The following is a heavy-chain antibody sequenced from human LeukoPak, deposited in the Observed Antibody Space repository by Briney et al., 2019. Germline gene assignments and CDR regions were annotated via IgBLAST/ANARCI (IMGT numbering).Heavy chain of an antibody. D-gene: IGHD3-3*01. CDR2: ISYDGSNK. CDR1: GFTFSSYA. V-gene: IGHV3-30-3*01. Sequence: PGRSLRLSCAASGFTFSSYAMHWVRQAPGKGLEWVAVISYDGSNKYYADSVKGRFTISRDNSKNTLYLQMNSLRAEDTAVYYCARDHTNSPRYYDFWSGYLAPGYWGQGTLVTVSS. J-gene: IGHJ4*02. CDR3: ARDHTNSPRYYDFWSGYLAPGY.